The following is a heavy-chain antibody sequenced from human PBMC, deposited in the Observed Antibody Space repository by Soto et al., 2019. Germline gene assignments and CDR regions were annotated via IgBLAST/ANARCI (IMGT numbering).Heavy chain of an antibody. CDR2: ISYDGSNK. CDR1: GFTFSSYG. Sequence: GSLRLSCAASGFTFSSYGMHWVRQAPGKGLEWVAVISYDGSNKYYADSVKGRFTISRDNSKNTLYLQMNSLRAEDTAVYYCAKDGDSSGYYYYYGMDVWGQGTTVTVSS. V-gene: IGHV3-30*18. CDR3: AKDGDSSGYYYYYGMDV. J-gene: IGHJ6*02. D-gene: IGHD3-22*01.